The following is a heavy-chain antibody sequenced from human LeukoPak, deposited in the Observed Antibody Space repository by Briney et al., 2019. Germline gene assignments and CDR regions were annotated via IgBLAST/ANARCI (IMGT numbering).Heavy chain of an antibody. CDR1: GGTFSSYA. V-gene: IGHV1-69*13. Sequence: ASVKVSCKASGGTFSSYAISWVRQAPGQGLEWMGGIIPIFGTANYAQKFQGRVTITADESTSTAYMELSSLRSEDTAVYYCARDRVFGVGYYFDYWGQGTLVIVSS. CDR3: ARDRVFGVGYYFDY. D-gene: IGHD2-8*01. J-gene: IGHJ4*02. CDR2: IIPIFGTA.